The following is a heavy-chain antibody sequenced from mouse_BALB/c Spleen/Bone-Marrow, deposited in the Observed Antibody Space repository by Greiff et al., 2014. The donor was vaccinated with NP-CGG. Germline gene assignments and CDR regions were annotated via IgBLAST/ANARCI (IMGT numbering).Heavy chain of an antibody. CDR1: GYIFTSYW. V-gene: IGHV1-76*01. CDR2: TYPGTGST. Sequence: QVHVKQPGAELVRPGASVKLSCKTSGYIFTSYWIHWVKQRSGQGLEWIARTYPGTGSTYYNEKFKGKAALTADKSSSTAYMQLSSLKSEDSAVYFCARTVNPAMDYWGQGTSVTVSS. J-gene: IGHJ4*01. CDR3: ARTVNPAMDY.